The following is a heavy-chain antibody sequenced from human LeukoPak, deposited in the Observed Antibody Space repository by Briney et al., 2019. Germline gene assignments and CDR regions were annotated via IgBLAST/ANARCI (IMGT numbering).Heavy chain of an antibody. CDR2: ISGSGGRT. D-gene: IGHD6-13*01. CDR1: GFTFSSHG. J-gene: IGHJ4*02. Sequence: GGSLRLSRAASGFTFSSHGMSWVRQAPGKGLEWVSSISGSGGRTYYADSVKGRFTISRDNSKNTLYLQMNSLRAEDTAVYFCAKLVAEAGIDYWGQGTLVTVSS. V-gene: IGHV3-23*01. CDR3: AKLVAEAGIDY.